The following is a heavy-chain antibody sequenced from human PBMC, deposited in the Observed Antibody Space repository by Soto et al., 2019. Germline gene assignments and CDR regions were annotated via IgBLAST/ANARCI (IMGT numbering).Heavy chain of an antibody. V-gene: IGHV3-33*01. J-gene: IGHJ4*02. CDR2: IWYDGSNT. D-gene: IGHD5-18*01. Sequence: GGSLRLSWEASGFNFGNSAMHWVRQVPGKGLEWVAVIWYDGSNTYCGDSVQGRFIISRDNSKNLMYLKMNSLRAEDTALYHCARDLPRHGSSHGSVDFWGLGP. CDR3: ARDLPRHGSSHGSVDF. CDR1: GFNFGNSA.